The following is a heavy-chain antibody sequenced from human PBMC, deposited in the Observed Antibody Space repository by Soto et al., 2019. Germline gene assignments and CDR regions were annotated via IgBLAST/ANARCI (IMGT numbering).Heavy chain of an antibody. D-gene: IGHD2-8*01. V-gene: IGHV3-23*01. CDR3: AKTRGAMIYAISVYGMDV. Sequence: EVQLLESGGGLVQPGGSLRLSCAASGFTFSSFALNWVRQAPGKGLELVSIISGSADSTFYADSVKGRFTISRDNSKPMLYLLINSLRAGDTAVYYCAKTRGAMIYAISVYGMDVWGQGTTVTVSS. CDR2: ISGSADST. CDR1: GFTFSSFA. J-gene: IGHJ6*02.